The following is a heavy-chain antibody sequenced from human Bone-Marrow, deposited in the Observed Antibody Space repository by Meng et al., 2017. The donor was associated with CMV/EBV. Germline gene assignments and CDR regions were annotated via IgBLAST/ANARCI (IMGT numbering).Heavy chain of an antibody. CDR3: AGGPMYCSSTSCQGGRGGGMDV. J-gene: IGHJ6*02. CDR1: GGSISSSSYY. Sequence: SEPLSLTCTVSGGSISSSSYYWGWIRQPPGKGLEWIGYIYYSGSTYYNPSLKSRVTISVDTSKNQFSRKLSSVTAADPAVYYWAGGPMYCSSTSCQGGRGGGMDVWGQGTTVTVSS. V-gene: IGHV4-30-4*08. CDR2: IYYSGST. D-gene: IGHD2-2*01.